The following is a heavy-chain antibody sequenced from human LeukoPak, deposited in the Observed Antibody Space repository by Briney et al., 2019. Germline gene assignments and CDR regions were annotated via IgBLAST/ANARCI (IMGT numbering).Heavy chain of an antibody. J-gene: IGHJ4*02. D-gene: IGHD5-24*01. Sequence: GGSLKLSWAASGFTFSGSAMHWVRQASGKGLEWVGRIRSKANSYATAYAASVKGRFTISRDDSKNTAYLQMNSLKTEDTAVYYCTTAEMATILWGQGTLVTVSS. V-gene: IGHV3-73*01. CDR3: TTAEMATIL. CDR2: IRSKANSYAT. CDR1: GFTFSGSA.